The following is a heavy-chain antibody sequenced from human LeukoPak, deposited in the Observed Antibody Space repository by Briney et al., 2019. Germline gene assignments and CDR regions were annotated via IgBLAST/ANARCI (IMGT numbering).Heavy chain of an antibody. V-gene: IGHV6-1*01. CDR3: ARGPNLAAALHD. Sequence: SQTLSLTFAISGDSVSINSAAWNWIRQSPSRGLEWLGRTYYRCKWYNDYAVSVKSRITTNPDTSKNQFSLQLNSVTPEDTAVYYCARGPNLAAALHDWGQGTLVTVSS. J-gene: IGHJ4*02. D-gene: IGHD6-13*01. CDR2: TYYRCKWYN. CDR1: GDSVSINSAA.